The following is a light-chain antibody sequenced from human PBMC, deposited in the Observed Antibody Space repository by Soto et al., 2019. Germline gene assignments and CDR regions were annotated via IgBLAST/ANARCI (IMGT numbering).Light chain of an antibody. CDR1: QSLLYNNTYNY. CDR2: FGS. CDR3: MQALQSPIT. Sequence: EIVMTQSPVTLPVTPGEPASISCRSSQSLLYNNTYNYLDWYVQKPGQSPQLXIYFGSNRAPGVPDRFSGSGSGTDFTLKISRVEAEDVGVYYCMQALQSPITFGQGTRLEIK. J-gene: IGKJ5*01. V-gene: IGKV2-28*01.